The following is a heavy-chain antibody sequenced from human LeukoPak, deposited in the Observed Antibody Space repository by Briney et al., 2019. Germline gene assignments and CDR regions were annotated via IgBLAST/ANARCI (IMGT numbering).Heavy chain of an antibody. V-gene: IGHV1-18*01. Sequence: GASVKVSCKASGYTFTRYDISWVRQAPGQGLEWMGWISAYNGNTNYAQKLQGRVTMTTDTSTSTAYMELRSLRSDDSAVYFCARVPIPPYSSSWYQPFDYWGQGTLVTVSS. J-gene: IGHJ4*02. CDR3: ARVPIPPYSSSWYQPFDY. D-gene: IGHD6-13*01. CDR2: ISAYNGNT. CDR1: GYTFTRYD.